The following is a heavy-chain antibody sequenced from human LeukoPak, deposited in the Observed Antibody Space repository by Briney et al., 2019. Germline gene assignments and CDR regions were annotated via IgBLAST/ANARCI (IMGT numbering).Heavy chain of an antibody. CDR2: MNPNSGNT. CDR3: ARSIRFLEWLCETRVCPKKYYFDY. Sequence: ASVKVSCKASGYTFTSHDINWVRQATGQGLEWMGWMNPNSGNTGYAQKSQGRVTMTRNTSISTAYMELSSLRSEDTAVYYCARSIRFLEWLCETRVCPKKYYFDYWGQGTLATVSS. D-gene: IGHD3-3*01. J-gene: IGHJ4*02. V-gene: IGHV1-8*01. CDR1: GYTFTSHD.